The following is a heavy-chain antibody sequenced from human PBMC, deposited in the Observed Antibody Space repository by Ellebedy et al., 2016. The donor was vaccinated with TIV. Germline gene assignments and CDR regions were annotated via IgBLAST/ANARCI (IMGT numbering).Heavy chain of an antibody. CDR2: IGPYEGNT. J-gene: IGHJ1*01. D-gene: IGHD6-6*01. CDR3: ARDRDGSSSSDFQH. Sequence: AASVKVSCKASGYTFTTYGITWVRQAPGQGPEWMGWIGPYEGNTKYAQKLQGRVTMTIDTSTSTAYMELRSLISDDTAVYYCARDRDGSSSSDFQHWGPGTLVTVSS. CDR1: GYTFTTYG. V-gene: IGHV1-18*04.